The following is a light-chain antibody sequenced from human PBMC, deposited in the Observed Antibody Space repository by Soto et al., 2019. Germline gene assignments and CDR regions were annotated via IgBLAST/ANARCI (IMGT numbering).Light chain of an antibody. J-gene: IGKJ2*01. V-gene: IGKV1-39*01. CDR2: AAS. CDR3: QQSYITPYT. CDR1: QSIINY. Sequence: DIQMTQSPSSLSASVGDRVTITCRASQSIINYLNWYQQKPGKAPKLLIYAASILQSGVPSRFSGSGSGTDFTLTISSLQPKEFTTYCCQQSYITPYTFGQGTKLEIK.